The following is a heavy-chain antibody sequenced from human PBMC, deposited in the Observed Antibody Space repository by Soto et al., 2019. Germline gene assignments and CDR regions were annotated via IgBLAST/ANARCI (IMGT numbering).Heavy chain of an antibody. CDR2: TTYDEGNK. J-gene: IGHJ6*02. Sequence: QLQLVESGGGVVKPGRSLRLSCAASGFTFSLYGLHWVRQAPGRGLEWVAVTTYDEGNKLSEDSVKVRCTISRDNAKHTLYREMNRLSPEKTAVYFCAKDPGYEGYDVYVYFYGMYVWGQGTTVTVSS. CDR1: GFTFSLYG. V-gene: IGHV3-30*18. CDR3: AKDPGYEGYDVYVYFYGMYV. D-gene: IGHD5-12*01.